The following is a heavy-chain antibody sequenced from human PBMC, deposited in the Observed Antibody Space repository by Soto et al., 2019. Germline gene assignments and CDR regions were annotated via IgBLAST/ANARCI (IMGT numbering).Heavy chain of an antibody. CDR3: AREGSLGLDV. J-gene: IGHJ6*02. Sequence: EVRLEEAGGGFVQPGGSLRVSCSGSGFIFSSFWMHWVRQGPGKGLEWVSRINGDGASLAYADSVKGRFSISRDNVNNTLHLQMNSLGADDTAVYFCAREGSLGLDVWGRGTTVTVSS. CDR1: GFIFSSFW. CDR2: INGDGASL. V-gene: IGHV3-74*03. D-gene: IGHD3-10*01.